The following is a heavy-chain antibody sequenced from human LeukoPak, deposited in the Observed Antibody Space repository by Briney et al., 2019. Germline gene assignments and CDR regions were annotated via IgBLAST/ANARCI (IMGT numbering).Heavy chain of an antibody. CDR2: VYHDGST. J-gene: IGHJ4*01. D-gene: IGHD3-3*01. Sequence: PSGTLSLTCAVSGGSISSTNWWSWVRPSPKQGLEWIGEVYHDGSTNYNPSLTSRVTISVDKSKNQFSLNLTSVTAADTAVYYCARSSPPGRFWGQGTLVTVSS. V-gene: IGHV4-4*02. CDR1: GGSISSTNW. CDR3: ARSSPPGRF.